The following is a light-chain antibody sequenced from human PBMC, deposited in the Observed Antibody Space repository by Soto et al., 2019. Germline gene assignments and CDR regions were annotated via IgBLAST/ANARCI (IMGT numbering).Light chain of an antibody. V-gene: IGKV3-15*01. Sequence: EIVMTQSPATLSVSPGERATLSCRASQSIDNDLAWYQQKPDQAPRLLIYGASTRATGIPVRFSGSGSGTLFTLTINSLQSEDLAVYYCQQYHRWPPLTFGGGNKVEIK. CDR2: GAS. J-gene: IGKJ4*01. CDR1: QSIDND. CDR3: QQYHRWPPLT.